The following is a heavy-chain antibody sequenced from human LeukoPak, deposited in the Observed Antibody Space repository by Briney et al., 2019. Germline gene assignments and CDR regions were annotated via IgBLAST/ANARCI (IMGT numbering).Heavy chain of an antibody. Sequence: GGSLRLSCAASGFTFSSYSMNWVRQAPGKGLEWVSSISSSSSYIYYADSVKGRFTISRDNAKNSLYLQMNSLRAEDTAVYYCARAGTVTTMRWFDPWGQGTLVTVSS. CDR3: ARAGTVTTMRWFDP. V-gene: IGHV3-21*01. D-gene: IGHD4-17*01. J-gene: IGHJ5*02. CDR1: GFTFSSYS. CDR2: ISSSSSYI.